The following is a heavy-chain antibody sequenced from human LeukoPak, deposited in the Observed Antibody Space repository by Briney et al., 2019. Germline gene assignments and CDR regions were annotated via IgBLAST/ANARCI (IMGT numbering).Heavy chain of an antibody. CDR2: IHPSGML. D-gene: IGHD3-22*01. CDR1: GASFSTGDQY. Sequence: SETLSLTCTVSGASFSTGDQYWNWIRQSPGKGLEWIGSIHPSGMLYNNPSLESRVTISIDTSNNQFSLHLNSVTAADTAVYFCARGLDSRKLGYWGQGTLVTVSS. CDR3: ARGLDSRKLGY. J-gene: IGHJ4*02. V-gene: IGHV4-31*03.